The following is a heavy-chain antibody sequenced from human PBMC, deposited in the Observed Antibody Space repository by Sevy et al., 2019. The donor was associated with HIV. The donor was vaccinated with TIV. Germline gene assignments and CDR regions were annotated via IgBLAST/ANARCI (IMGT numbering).Heavy chain of an antibody. D-gene: IGHD3-22*01. Sequence: GGSLRLSCAASGFTFSSYAMHWVRQAPGKGLEWVAVISYDGSNKYYAESVKGRFTISRDNSKNTLYLQMNSLRAEDTAVYYCARDRRITMITYYFDYWGQGTLVTVSS. CDR2: ISYDGSNK. V-gene: IGHV3-30-3*01. J-gene: IGHJ4*02. CDR3: ARDRRITMITYYFDY. CDR1: GFTFSSYA.